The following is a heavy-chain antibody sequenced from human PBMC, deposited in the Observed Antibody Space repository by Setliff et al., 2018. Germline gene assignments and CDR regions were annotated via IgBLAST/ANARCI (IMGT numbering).Heavy chain of an antibody. CDR2: ISSNSHYK. D-gene: IGHD3-10*01. Sequence: GGSLRLSCEGSGFTFSSLWMSWVRQAPGKGLEWVSFISSNSHYKYYADSLEGRFTISRDNTKNSLYLQINSLRAEDTAVYYCAREALSYNSYLSTDYWGQGTLVTVSS. CDR1: GFTFSSLW. CDR3: AREALSYNSYLSTDY. J-gene: IGHJ4*02. V-gene: IGHV3-21*01.